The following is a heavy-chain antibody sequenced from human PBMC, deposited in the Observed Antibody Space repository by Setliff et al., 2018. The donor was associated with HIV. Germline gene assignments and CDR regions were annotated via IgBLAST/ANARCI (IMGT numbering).Heavy chain of an antibody. CDR2: IHTSGTT. Sequence: PSETLSLTCTVSGDSSSNDYWTWVRQPPGKGLEWIGNIHTSGTTKYNPSLNSRVTISVDMSKSQFSLRLSSVTAADTAMYYCARGYYRSGGYYSGWKYYYMDVWGKGTTVTDSS. V-gene: IGHV4-4*08. CDR1: GDSSSNDY. D-gene: IGHD2-15*01. J-gene: IGHJ6*03. CDR3: ARGYYRSGGYYSGWKYYYMDV.